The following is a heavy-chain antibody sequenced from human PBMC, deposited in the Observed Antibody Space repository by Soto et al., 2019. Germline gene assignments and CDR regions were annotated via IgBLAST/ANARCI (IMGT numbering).Heavy chain of an antibody. Sequence: QVQLVESGGGVVQPGRSLRLSCAASGFTVSSYAMHWFRQAPGKGLEWVAVISYDGSNKYYADSVKGRFTNSRDNSKNTTYMKMNSLGAGDLAVYYCARDNSPYISGWHSRHFDYWGQGTLVTVSS. V-gene: IGHV3-30-3*01. CDR3: ARDNSPYISGWHSRHFDY. CDR2: ISYDGSNK. D-gene: IGHD6-19*01. CDR1: GFTVSSYA. J-gene: IGHJ4*02.